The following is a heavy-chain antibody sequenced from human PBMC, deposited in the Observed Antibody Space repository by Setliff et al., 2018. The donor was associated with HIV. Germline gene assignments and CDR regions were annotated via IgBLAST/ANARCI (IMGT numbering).Heavy chain of an antibody. J-gene: IGHJ4*02. Sequence: PSETLSLTCTVSRGSISSFHWSWIRRPPGMGLEWIGYISNVGHTNCIPSLKSRVTISMDTSKDQFSLRLNSVTAADTAVYYCARQGNIVVVTSFDYWGQGTLVTVSS. D-gene: IGHD2-21*02. V-gene: IGHV4-59*08. CDR1: RGSISSFH. CDR2: ISNVGHT. CDR3: ARQGNIVVVTSFDY.